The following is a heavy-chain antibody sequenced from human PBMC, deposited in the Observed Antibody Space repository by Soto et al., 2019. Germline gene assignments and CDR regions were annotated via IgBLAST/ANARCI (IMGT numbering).Heavy chain of an antibody. CDR1: GYTFTSYG. J-gene: IGHJ6*02. V-gene: IGHV1-18*01. Sequence: ASVKASCKASGYTFTSYGISWVRQAPGQGLEWMGWISAYNGNTNYAQKLQGRVTMTTDTSTSTAYMELRSLRSDDTAVYYCARDGCSSTSCYPYFFYYVSYGMDVWGQGTTVTVSS. CDR2: ISAYNGNT. CDR3: ARDGCSSTSCYPYFFYYVSYGMDV. D-gene: IGHD2-2*01.